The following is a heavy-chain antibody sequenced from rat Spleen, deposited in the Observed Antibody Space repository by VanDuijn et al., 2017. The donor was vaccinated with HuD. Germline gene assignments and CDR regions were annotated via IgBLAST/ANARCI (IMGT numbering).Heavy chain of an antibody. D-gene: IGHD1-1*01. Sequence: EVQVLESGGGLVQPGNSLKLSCATSGFTFSTAWMYWYRQFPEKRLEWVARIKAKSYNYATDYTESVKGRFTISRDDSKSSTYLQMNNLKEEDTAIYYWASDYRAGDWGQGVMVTVSS. CDR3: ASDYRAGD. J-gene: IGHJ2*01. CDR1: GFTFSTAW. CDR2: IKAKSYNYAT. V-gene: IGHV6-6*01.